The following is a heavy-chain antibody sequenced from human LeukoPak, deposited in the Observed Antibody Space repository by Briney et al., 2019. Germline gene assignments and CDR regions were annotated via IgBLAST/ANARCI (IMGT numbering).Heavy chain of an antibody. Sequence: ASVKVSCKASGYTFTSYHMHWVRQAPGQGLEWMGIINPSGGSTSYAQKFQGRVTMTRDMSTSTVYMELSSLRSEDTAVYYCARDDPITMVRGVITQIDYWGQGTLVTVSS. D-gene: IGHD3-10*01. CDR2: INPSGGST. J-gene: IGHJ4*02. V-gene: IGHV1-46*01. CDR3: ARDDPITMVRGVITQIDY. CDR1: GYTFTSYH.